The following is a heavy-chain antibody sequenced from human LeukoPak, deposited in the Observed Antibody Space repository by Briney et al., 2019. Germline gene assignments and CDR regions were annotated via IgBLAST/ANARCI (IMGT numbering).Heavy chain of an antibody. CDR3: AGRCIATAGYDY. CDR1: GDSIRSQY. V-gene: IGHV4-59*08. Sequence: PSETLSLTCAVSGDSIRSQYWSWIRQPPGKGLEWSGYIYYSGTTNYNTYLKSRATILVDTSKNQYSLNLSPVTAADTAVYYCAGRCIATAGYDYWGQGTLVTVSS. CDR2: IYYSGTT. D-gene: IGHD6-13*01. J-gene: IGHJ4*02.